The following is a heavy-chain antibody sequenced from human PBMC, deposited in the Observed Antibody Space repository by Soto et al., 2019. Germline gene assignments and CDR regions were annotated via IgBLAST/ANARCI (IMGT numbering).Heavy chain of an antibody. CDR1: GYSFTSYW. V-gene: IGHV5-51*01. CDR2: IYPGDSDT. CDR3: ARNHRSPGSYFGLDV. Sequence: GESLKISCNGSGYSFTSYWINWVRQMPGEGLEWMGIIYPGDSDTRYSPSFQGQVTISADKSIDTAYLQWRSLKASDTAVYYCARNHRSPGSYFGLDVWGQGTKVTVSS. J-gene: IGHJ6*02. D-gene: IGHD6-13*01.